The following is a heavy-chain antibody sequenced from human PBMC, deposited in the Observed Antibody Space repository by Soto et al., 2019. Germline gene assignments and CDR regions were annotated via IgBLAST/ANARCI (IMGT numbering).Heavy chain of an antibody. J-gene: IGHJ4*02. Sequence: PGGSLRLSCAASGFTFSDHYMDWVRQAPGKGLEWVGRTRNKAKSYTTDYAASVKGRFTISRDNSKDSLYLQMNSLKAEDTAIYYCTCVNILTGYILAYWGQGT. CDR2: TRNKAKSYTT. V-gene: IGHV3-72*01. CDR3: TCVNILTGYILAY. CDR1: GFTFSDHY. D-gene: IGHD3-9*01.